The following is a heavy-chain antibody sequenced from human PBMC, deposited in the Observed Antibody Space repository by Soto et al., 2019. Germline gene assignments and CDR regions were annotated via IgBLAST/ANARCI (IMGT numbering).Heavy chain of an antibody. CDR3: ARQGGGGYCTSASCYREAFDI. D-gene: IGHD2-2*01. J-gene: IGHJ3*02. CDR1: GYSFTTYW. V-gene: IGHV5-51*01. CDR2: IYPGDSDT. Sequence: EVQLVQSGAEVKKPGESLQISCKGSGYSFTTYWIGWVRQMPGKGLEWMGIIYPGDSDTRYSPSFQGQVTISADKSISTAYLQWSSLKASDTAMYYCARQGGGGYCTSASCYREAFDIWGQGTMVTVSS.